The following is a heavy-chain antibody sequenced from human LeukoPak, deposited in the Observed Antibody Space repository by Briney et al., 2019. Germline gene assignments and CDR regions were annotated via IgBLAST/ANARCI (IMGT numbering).Heavy chain of an antibody. D-gene: IGHD2-15*01. CDR3: ARVPYCSGGSCYWGPWVYYGMDV. J-gene: IGHJ6*02. Sequence: TSETLSLTCAVYGGSFSGYYWSWIRQPPGKGLEWIGEINHSGSTNYNPSLKSRVTISVDTSKNQFSLKLSSVTAADTAVYYCARVPYCSGGSCYWGPWVYYGMDVWGQGTTVTVSS. CDR2: INHSGST. V-gene: IGHV4-34*01. CDR1: GGSFSGYY.